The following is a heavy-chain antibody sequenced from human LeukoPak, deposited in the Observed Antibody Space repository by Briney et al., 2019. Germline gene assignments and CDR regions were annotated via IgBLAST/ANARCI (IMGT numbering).Heavy chain of an antibody. V-gene: IGHV3-23*01. CDR1: GFTFSSYA. CDR3: AKPSNHPSIAVAETYYYYGMDV. CDR2: ISGSGGGT. D-gene: IGHD6-19*01. Sequence: GGSLRLSCAASGFTFSSYAMSWVRRAPGKGLEWVSAISGSGGGTYYADSVKGRFTISRDNSKNTLYLQMNSLRAEDTAVYYCAKPSNHPSIAVAETYYYYGMDVWGQGTTVTVSS. J-gene: IGHJ6*02.